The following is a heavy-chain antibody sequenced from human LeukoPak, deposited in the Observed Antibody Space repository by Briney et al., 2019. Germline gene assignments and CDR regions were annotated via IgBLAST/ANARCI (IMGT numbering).Heavy chain of an antibody. D-gene: IGHD2-15*01. Sequence: GGSLRLSCAASGFTFSRYGMHWVRQAPGKGLEWVAVISYDGTNKYYADSVKGRFTISRDNSKNTLYLQMNSLRTDDTAVYYCAKFWTGVAGTPAYWGQGTLVTVSS. CDR3: AKFWTGVAGTPAY. CDR2: ISYDGTNK. V-gene: IGHV3-30*18. J-gene: IGHJ4*02. CDR1: GFTFSRYG.